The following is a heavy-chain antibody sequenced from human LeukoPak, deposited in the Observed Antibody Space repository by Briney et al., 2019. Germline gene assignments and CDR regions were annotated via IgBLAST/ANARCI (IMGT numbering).Heavy chain of an antibody. CDR3: ARDAMLRGVFDY. CDR2: TYYMSKWYN. D-gene: IGHD3-10*01. V-gene: IGHV6-1*01. J-gene: IGHJ4*02. CDR1: GDSVSSNSAA. Sequence: SQTLSLTCAISGDSVSSNSAAWNWIRQSPSRGLEWLGRTYYMSKWYNDYAVSVKSRITINPDTSKSQFSLQLNSVTPEDTAMYYCARDAMLRGVFDYWGQGTLVTVSS.